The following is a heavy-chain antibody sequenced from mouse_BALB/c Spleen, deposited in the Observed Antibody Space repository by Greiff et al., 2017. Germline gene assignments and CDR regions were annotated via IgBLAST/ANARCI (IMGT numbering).Heavy chain of an antibody. Sequence: QLQLSGSEPVLLGASVSMSCKASGYTFTSYVLHWVKQKPGQGLEWIGFINPYNDGTKYNDKFKGKATLTSDKSSSTAYMELSSLTSEDSAVYYCAREGVWPGSFAYWGQGTLVTVSA. CDR2: INPYNDGT. V-gene: IGHV1-14*01. CDR3: AREGVWPGSFAY. D-gene: IGHD2-10*02. J-gene: IGHJ3*01. CDR1: GYTFTSYV.